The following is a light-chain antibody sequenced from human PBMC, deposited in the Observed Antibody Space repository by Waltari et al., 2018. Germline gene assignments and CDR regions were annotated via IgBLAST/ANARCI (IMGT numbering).Light chain of an antibody. CDR2: KAS. Sequence: DIQMTQSPSSLSANVGDRVIVTCRASQNITTWLAWYQQKPGKAPKLLMYKASTLDNGVPFRFSGGGSRTEVTLTISALQADDSATYYCQQFNSYPWTFVQGTKVEI. CDR1: QNITTW. CDR3: QQFNSYPWT. V-gene: IGKV1-5*03. J-gene: IGKJ1*01.